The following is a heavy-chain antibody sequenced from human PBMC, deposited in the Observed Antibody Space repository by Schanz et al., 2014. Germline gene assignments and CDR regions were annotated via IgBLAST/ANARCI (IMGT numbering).Heavy chain of an antibody. D-gene: IGHD3-10*01. V-gene: IGHV3-21*04. Sequence: EVQLVESGGGLVQPGGSLRLSCAASGFTFSSYSMNWVRQAPGKGLEWVSSISSRSSHIYYADSVKGRFTVSRDNAKNSVYLQMNSLRAEDTAVYYCAKGRFGELSAFDIWGQGTLVTVSS. CDR1: GFTFSSYS. CDR2: ISSRSSHI. CDR3: AKGRFGELSAFDI. J-gene: IGHJ4*02.